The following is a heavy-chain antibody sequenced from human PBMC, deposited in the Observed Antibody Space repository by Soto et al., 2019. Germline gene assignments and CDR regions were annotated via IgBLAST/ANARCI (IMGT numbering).Heavy chain of an antibody. CDR2: INAGNGNT. CDR1: GYTFTSYA. V-gene: IGHV1-3*01. CDR3: ARGDSSSWYSFDY. J-gene: IGHJ4*02. D-gene: IGHD6-13*01. Sequence: QVQLVQSGAEVKKPGASVKVSCKASGYTFTSYAMHWVRQAPGQRLEWMGWINAGNGNTKYSQKFQGRVTITRDTSASSAYMGLSSLRSEDTAVYYCARGDSSSWYSFDYWGQGTLVTVSS.